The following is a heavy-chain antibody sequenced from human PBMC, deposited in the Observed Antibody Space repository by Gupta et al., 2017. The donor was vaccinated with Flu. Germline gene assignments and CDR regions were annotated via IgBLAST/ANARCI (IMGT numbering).Heavy chain of an antibody. J-gene: IGHJ4*02. Sequence: TFSYFYMNWIRQAPGKRPEWISYITGTGATIYYADSVKGRFTISRDNANNSLFLQMNSLRADDTAVYFCTRGVSSDYWGQGTLVAVSS. V-gene: IGHV3-11*01. CDR2: ITGTGATI. D-gene: IGHD6-13*01. CDR3: TRGVSSDY. CDR1: TFSYFY.